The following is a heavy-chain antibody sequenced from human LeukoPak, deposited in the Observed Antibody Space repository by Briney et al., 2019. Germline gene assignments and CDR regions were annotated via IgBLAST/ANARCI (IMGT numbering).Heavy chain of an antibody. D-gene: IGHD6-13*01. J-gene: IGHJ6*03. V-gene: IGHV3-23*01. CDR1: GFTFVTFA. CDR2: ISGSGGGT. CDR3: AKHKGAGSRYSYSMDV. Sequence: GGSLRLSCAASGFTFVTFAMGWVRQAPGKGLEWVSTISGSGGGTYYADSVKGRFTISRDNSKNTLYLQMNSLRAEETAVYYCAKHKGAGSRYSYSMDVWGKGATVTVSS.